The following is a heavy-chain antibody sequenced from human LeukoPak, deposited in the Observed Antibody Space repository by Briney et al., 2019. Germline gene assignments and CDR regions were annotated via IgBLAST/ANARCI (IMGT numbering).Heavy chain of an antibody. D-gene: IGHD1-14*01. CDR2: ISGGGTAT. J-gene: IGHJ4*02. Sequence: GGSLRLSCAASGFPFSNYAMTWVRQAPGRGLEWISVISGGGTATYYADSVKGRLTISRDNSKNTLYLQMNSLRADDTAIYYCVKGGRTNSPLDYWGQGTLVTVSS. CDR3: VKGGRTNSPLDY. V-gene: IGHV3-23*01. CDR1: GFPFSNYA.